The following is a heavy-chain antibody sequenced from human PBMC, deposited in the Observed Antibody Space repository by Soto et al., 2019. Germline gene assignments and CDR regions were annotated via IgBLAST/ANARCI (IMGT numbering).Heavy chain of an antibody. CDR2: INPSGGST. J-gene: IGHJ6*02. Sequence: QVQLVQSGAEVKKPGASVKVSCKASGYTFTSYYMHWVRQAPGQGLEWMGIINPSGGSTSYAQKFQGRVTMTRDMSTSTVYMELSSLRSEDTAVYYCARDLLGQLYYYGMDVWGQGTTVTVSS. CDR3: ARDLLGQLYYYGMDV. CDR1: GYTFTSYY. V-gene: IGHV1-46*01. D-gene: IGHD7-27*01.